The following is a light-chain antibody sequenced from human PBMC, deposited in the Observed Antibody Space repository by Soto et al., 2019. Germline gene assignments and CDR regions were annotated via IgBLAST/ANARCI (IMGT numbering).Light chain of an antibody. CDR2: EVS. CDR1: SSDVGGYHY. J-gene: IGLJ1*01. CDR3: NSSTSSSLYV. Sequence: QSALTQPASVSGSPGQSITISCTGTSSDVGGYHYVSWYQQHPGKAPKLMIYEVSDRPSGVSNRFSGSKSGNTASLTISGLQDEDEADYYCNSSTSSSLYVVGTGTKLTVL. V-gene: IGLV2-14*01.